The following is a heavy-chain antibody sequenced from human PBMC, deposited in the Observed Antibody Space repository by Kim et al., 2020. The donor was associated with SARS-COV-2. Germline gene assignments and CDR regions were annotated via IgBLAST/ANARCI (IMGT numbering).Heavy chain of an antibody. CDR2: ISGSGGST. Sequence: GGSLRLSCAASGFTFSSYAMSWVRQAPGKGLEWVSAISGSGGSTYYADSVKGRFTISRDNSKNTLYLQMNSLRAEDTAVYYCAKDLKDTDDFWSGYYDRRYGLRGYYYYGMDVWGQGTTVTVSS. V-gene: IGHV3-23*01. CDR3: AKDLKDTDDFWSGYYDRRYGLRGYYYYGMDV. CDR1: GFTFSSYA. J-gene: IGHJ6*02. D-gene: IGHD3-3*01.